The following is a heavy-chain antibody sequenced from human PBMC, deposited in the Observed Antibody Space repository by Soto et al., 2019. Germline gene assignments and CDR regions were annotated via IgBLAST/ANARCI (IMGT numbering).Heavy chain of an antibody. J-gene: IGHJ6*02. D-gene: IGHD1-1*01. V-gene: IGHV1-69*12. CDR2: LIPIFGTA. CDR3: ASPDAYKGYYNGMDV. CDR1: VGTFSSHA. Sequence: QVQLVQSWAEVKKPGSSVKVSCKASVGTFSSHAISWVRQAPGQGLEWMGGLIPIFGTANYAQKFQGRVTITADESTNTAYMDLSSLRSEDTAVYYCASPDAYKGYYNGMDVWGQGTTVTVSS.